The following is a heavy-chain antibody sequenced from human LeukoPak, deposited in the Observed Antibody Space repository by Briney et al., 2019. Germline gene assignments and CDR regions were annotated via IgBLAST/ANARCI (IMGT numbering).Heavy chain of an antibody. V-gene: IGHV3-33*01. Sequence: GRSLRLSCAASGFTFSSYGMHWVRQAPGKGLEWVAVIWYDGSNKYNADSVKGRFTISRDNSKNTLYLQMNSLRAEDTAVYYCAREQGIQLWPDYWGQGTLVTVSS. D-gene: IGHD5-18*01. CDR1: GFTFSSYG. CDR3: AREQGIQLWPDY. J-gene: IGHJ4*02. CDR2: IWYDGSNK.